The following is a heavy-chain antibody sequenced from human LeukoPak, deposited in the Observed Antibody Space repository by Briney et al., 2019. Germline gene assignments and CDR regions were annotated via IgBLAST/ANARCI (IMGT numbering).Heavy chain of an antibody. Sequence: SETLSLTCTVSGGSISSYYWSWIRQPPGKGLEWIGYIYYSGSTNYNPSLKSRVTISVDTSKNQFSLKLSSVTAADTAVYYCARLRYYYDSSGYQLFDYWGQGTLVTVSS. D-gene: IGHD3-22*01. CDR1: GGSISSYY. J-gene: IGHJ4*02. CDR3: ARLRYYYDSSGYQLFDY. V-gene: IGHV4-59*12. CDR2: IYYSGST.